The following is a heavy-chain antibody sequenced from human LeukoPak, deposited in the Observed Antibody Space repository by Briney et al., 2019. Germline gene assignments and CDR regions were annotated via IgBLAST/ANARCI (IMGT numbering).Heavy chain of an antibody. CDR3: ASPWLGYCSSTSCSPDV. V-gene: IGHV3-21*01. D-gene: IGHD2-2*01. CDR1: GFAFGDYS. J-gene: IGHJ6*04. Sequence: GGSLRLSCAASGFAFGDYSMNWVRQAPGKGLEWVSSISSSSSYIYYADSVKGRFTISRDNARNSLYLQMNSLRAEDTAVYYCASPWLGYCSSTSCSPDVWGKGTTVTVSS. CDR2: ISSSSSYI.